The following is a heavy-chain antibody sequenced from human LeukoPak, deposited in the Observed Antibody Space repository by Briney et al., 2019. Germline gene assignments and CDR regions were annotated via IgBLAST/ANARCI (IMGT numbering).Heavy chain of an antibody. CDR3: ARVGGRGSPVSY. CDR2: INSDGSST. CDR1: GFTFSSYW. D-gene: IGHD3-16*01. J-gene: IGHJ4*02. V-gene: IGHV3-74*01. Sequence: QPGGSLRLSCAASGFTFSSYWMHWLRQAPGKGLVWVSRINSDGSSTSYADSVKGRFTISRDNAKNTLYLQMNSLRAEDTAVYYCARVGGRGSPVSYWGQGTLVTVSS.